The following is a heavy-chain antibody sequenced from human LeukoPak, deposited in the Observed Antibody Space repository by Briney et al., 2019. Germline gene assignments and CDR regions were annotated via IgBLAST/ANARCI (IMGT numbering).Heavy chain of an antibody. Sequence: GGSLRLSCAASGFTFSSYGMSWVRQAPGKGLEWVSAISGSGGSTYYADSVKGRFTIPRDNSKNTLYLQMNSLRAEDTAVYYCARDYYDFWSGYPDYWGQGTLVTVSS. CDR3: ARDYYDFWSGYPDY. V-gene: IGHV3-23*01. D-gene: IGHD3-3*01. CDR2: ISGSGGST. J-gene: IGHJ4*02. CDR1: GFTFSSYG.